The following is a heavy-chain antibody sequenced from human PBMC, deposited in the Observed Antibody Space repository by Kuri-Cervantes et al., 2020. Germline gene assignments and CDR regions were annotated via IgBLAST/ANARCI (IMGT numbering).Heavy chain of an antibody. J-gene: IGHJ4*02. CDR3: AKDGLNILTGYYKARGRIFDY. V-gene: IGHV3-21*04. Sequence: GESLKISCAASGFTFSDYSMNWVRQAPGKGLECLSSISSSSSYIYYADSVKGRFTISRDNAKNSLYLQMNSLRAEDTAVYYCAKDGLNILTGYYKARGRIFDYWGQGTLVTVSS. CDR1: GFTFSDYS. D-gene: IGHD3-9*01. CDR2: ISSSSSYI.